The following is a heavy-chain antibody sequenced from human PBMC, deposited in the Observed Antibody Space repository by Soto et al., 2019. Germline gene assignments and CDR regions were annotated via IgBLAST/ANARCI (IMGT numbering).Heavy chain of an antibody. Sequence: GGSLRLSCAASGFTFSSYGMHWVRQAPGKGLEWVAVIWYDGSNKYYADSVKGRFTISRDNSKNTLYLQMNSLRAEDTAVYYCARDEGRFLGWSPWPFDYWDPGTLLTVSS. CDR2: IWYDGSNK. D-gene: IGHD3-3*01. V-gene: IGHV3-33*01. CDR3: ARDEGRFLGWSPWPFDY. J-gene: IGHJ4*02. CDR1: GFTFSSYG.